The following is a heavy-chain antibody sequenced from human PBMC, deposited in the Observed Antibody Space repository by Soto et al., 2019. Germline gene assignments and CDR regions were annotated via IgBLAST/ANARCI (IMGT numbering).Heavy chain of an antibody. V-gene: IGHV1-18*01. Sequence: ASVKVSCKASGYTFTCYGISWVRQAPGQGLEWMGGISAYIGNANYAQKLQGRVTMTTDESTNTAYTELRSLRSDDTAVYYCARGGDGYNFGAVYWGQATPVTVSS. J-gene: IGHJ4*02. CDR1: GYTFTCYG. CDR3: ARGGDGYNFGAVY. CDR2: ISAYIGNA. D-gene: IGHD2-21*01.